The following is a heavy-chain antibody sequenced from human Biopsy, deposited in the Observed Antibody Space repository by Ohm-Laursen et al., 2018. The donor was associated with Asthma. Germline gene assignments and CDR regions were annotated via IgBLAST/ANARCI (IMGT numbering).Heavy chain of an antibody. J-gene: IGHJ6*02. CDR2: IMTVFGTT. CDR3: ARCQVGYSSGWSLLLKKIYYSGMDV. CDR1: GGTFSNFA. V-gene: IGHV1-69*13. Sequence: SVKVSCKAPGGTFSNFAISWVRQAPGQGFEWLGGIMTVFGTTNYAQKFQGRVTITADESTSTAYMEVTSLRSEDTAIYYCARCQVGYSSGWSLLLKKIYYSGMDVRGQGTAVTVSS. D-gene: IGHD6-19*01.